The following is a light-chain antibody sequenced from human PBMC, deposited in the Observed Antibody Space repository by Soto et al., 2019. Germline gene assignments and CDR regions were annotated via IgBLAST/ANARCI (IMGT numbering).Light chain of an antibody. CDR2: EGI. Sequence: QSVLTQPASVSGSPGQSITISCTGTSSTVGGFNVVSWYQQHPGKAPKVIIYEGIKRPSGVSSRFSGSNSGSTASLTISGLQAEDEADYYCCSYVGATTYVFGTGTKVTV. J-gene: IGLJ1*01. V-gene: IGLV2-23*01. CDR1: SSTVGGFNV. CDR3: CSYVGATTYV.